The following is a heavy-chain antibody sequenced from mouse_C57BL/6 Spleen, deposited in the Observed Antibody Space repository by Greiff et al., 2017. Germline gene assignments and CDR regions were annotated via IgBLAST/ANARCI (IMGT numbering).Heavy chain of an antibody. CDR2: IDPSDSET. CDR1: GYTFTSYW. V-gene: IGHV1-52*01. CDR3: ALGGDAFGGFAY. Sequence: VQLQQPGAELVRPGSSVKLSCKASGYTFTSYWMHWVKQRPIQGLEWIGNIDPSDSETHYNHKFKDKATLTVDKSSSTAYMQLSSLTSEDSAVYYCALGGDAFGGFAYWGQGTLVTVSA. J-gene: IGHJ3*01. D-gene: IGHD3-1*01.